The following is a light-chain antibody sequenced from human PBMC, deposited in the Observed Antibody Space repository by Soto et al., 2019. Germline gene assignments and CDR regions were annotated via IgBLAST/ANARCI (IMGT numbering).Light chain of an antibody. Sequence: QSALTQPPSASGSPGQSVTISCTGTSTDVGAYNYVSWYQQHPGKAPKLVIYEVTKRPSGVPDRFSGSKSGNTASLTVSGLQAEDEADYYCSSYTTTNTPYVFGSGTKLTVL. CDR3: SSYTTTNTPYV. J-gene: IGLJ1*01. V-gene: IGLV2-8*01. CDR1: STDVGAYNY. CDR2: EVT.